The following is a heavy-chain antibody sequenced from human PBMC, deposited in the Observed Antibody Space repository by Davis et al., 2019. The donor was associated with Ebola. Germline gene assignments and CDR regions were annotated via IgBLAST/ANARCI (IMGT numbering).Heavy chain of an antibody. J-gene: IGHJ5*01. CDR3: ARTTKTNVEDSGLGYNFFDS. V-gene: IGHV4-34*01. D-gene: IGHD5-18*01. Sequence: SETLSLTCAVYGGSFTDYFWSWIRQPPGKGLEWIGETSHHPDYTNYSPSFGGRATISVDTSENHFSLRLRSVTTADTAVYYCARTTKTNVEDSGLGYNFFDSWGQGTLVTVSS. CDR2: TSHHPDYT. CDR1: GGSFTDYF.